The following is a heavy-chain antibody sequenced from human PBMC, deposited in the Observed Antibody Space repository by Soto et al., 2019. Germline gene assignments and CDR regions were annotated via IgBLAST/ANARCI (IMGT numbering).Heavy chain of an antibody. CDR3: ASTHSSSWYDWAFDI. D-gene: IGHD6-13*01. CDR2: IKQDGSEK. J-gene: IGHJ3*02. CDR1: GFTFSSYW. Sequence: GGSLRLSCAASGFTFSSYWMSWVRQAPGKGLEWVANIKQDGSEKYYVDSVKGRFTISRDNAKNSLYLQMNSLRAEDTAVYYCASTHSSSWYDWAFDIWGQGTMVTVSS. V-gene: IGHV3-7*02.